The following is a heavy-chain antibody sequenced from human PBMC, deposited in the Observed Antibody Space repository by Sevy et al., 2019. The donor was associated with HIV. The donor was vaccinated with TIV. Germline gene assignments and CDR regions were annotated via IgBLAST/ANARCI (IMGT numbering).Heavy chain of an antibody. V-gene: IGHV3-23*01. CDR2: ISGLSDAT. D-gene: IGHD1-1*01. J-gene: IGHJ4*02. Sequence: GGSLRLSCAASGFTFRTYGMGWVRQAPGKGLEWVSLISGLSDATFYADSVQGRFTISRDNSNPTLYLQMNNLRAEDTAIYYCAKDRLQLWSASDFWGQGTLVTVSS. CDR1: GFTFRTYG. CDR3: AKDRLQLWSASDF.